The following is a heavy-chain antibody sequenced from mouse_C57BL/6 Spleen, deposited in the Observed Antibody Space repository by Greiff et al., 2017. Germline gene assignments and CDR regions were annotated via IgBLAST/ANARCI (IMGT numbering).Heavy chain of an antibody. J-gene: IGHJ2*01. Sequence: VQLQQPGAELVKPGASVKLSCKASGYTFTSYWMQWVKQRPGQGLEWIGEIDPSDSYTNYNQKFKGKATLTVDTSSSTAYMQLSSLTSEDSAVYYCARSETTVVAFDYWGQGTTLTVSS. CDR2: IDPSDSYT. D-gene: IGHD1-1*01. V-gene: IGHV1-50*01. CDR1: GYTFTSYW. CDR3: ARSETTVVAFDY.